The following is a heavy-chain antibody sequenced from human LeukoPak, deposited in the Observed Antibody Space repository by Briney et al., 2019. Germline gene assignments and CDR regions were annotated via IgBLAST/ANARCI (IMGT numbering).Heavy chain of an antibody. D-gene: IGHD3-22*01. CDR2: IYYSGAT. CDR1: GGSINTGSYY. J-gene: IGHJ5*02. V-gene: IGHV4-39*06. CDR3: ARDGSGYYLNWFDP. Sequence: PSETLSPTCTVSGGSINTGSYYWGWIRQTPGQGLKWIGNIYYSGATFYNPSLKSRVTISVDTSKNHFTLKLSSVTAADTAMYYCARDGSGYYLNWFDPWGQGTLVTVSS.